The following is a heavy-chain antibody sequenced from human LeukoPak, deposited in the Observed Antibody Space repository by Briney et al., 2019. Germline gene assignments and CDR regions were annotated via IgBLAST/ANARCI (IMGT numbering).Heavy chain of an antibody. V-gene: IGHV3-30*18. J-gene: IGHJ4*02. CDR3: AKASVVAATPDY. Sequence: PGRSLRLSCAASGFTFSCYGMHWVRQAPGKGLEWVAVISYDGSNKYYADSVKGRFTISRDNSKNTLYLQMNSLRAEDTAVYYCAKASVVAATPDYWGQGTLVTVSS. D-gene: IGHD2-15*01. CDR2: ISYDGSNK. CDR1: GFTFSCYG.